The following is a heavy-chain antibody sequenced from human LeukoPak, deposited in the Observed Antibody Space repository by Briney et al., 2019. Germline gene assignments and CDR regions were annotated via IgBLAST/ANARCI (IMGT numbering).Heavy chain of an antibody. J-gene: IGHJ4*02. V-gene: IGHV3-7*01. CDR2: IKQDGSEK. CDR1: GFTFSTYF. Sequence: PGGSLRLSCAASGFTFSTYFMNWFRKAPGRGREGVPTIKQDGSEKYYVDSLKGRFTISRDNAKNSLYLQMNNLRAEDTALYYCARDLYGSNTGIFDYWGQGTLVTVSS. CDR3: ARDLYGSNTGIFDY. D-gene: IGHD4-23*01.